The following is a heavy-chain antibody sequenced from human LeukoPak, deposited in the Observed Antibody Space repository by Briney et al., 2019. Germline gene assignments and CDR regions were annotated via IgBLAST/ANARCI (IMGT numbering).Heavy chain of an antibody. Sequence: GGSLRLSCAASGFTFSSYSMNWVRQAPGKGLEWVSSISSSSSYIYYADSVKGRFTISRDNAKNSLYLQMNSLRAEDTAVYYCAREFCSSTSCHVVDYWGQGTLVTVSS. CDR2: ISSSSSYI. CDR1: GFTFSSYS. J-gene: IGHJ4*02. CDR3: AREFCSSTSCHVVDY. V-gene: IGHV3-21*01. D-gene: IGHD2-2*01.